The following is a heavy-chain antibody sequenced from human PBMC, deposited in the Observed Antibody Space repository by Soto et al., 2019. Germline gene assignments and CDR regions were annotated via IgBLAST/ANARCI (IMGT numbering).Heavy chain of an antibody. CDR3: VRLFDTSAWYDH. V-gene: IGHV5-51*01. D-gene: IGHD6-19*01. CDR1: GYSFTSNW. CDR2: IYPGDSDT. J-gene: IGHJ5*02. Sequence: GESLKISCKGSGYSFTSNWIGWVRQMPGKGLERMGIIYPGDSDTRYSPSFQGQVTISADKSITTAYLQWSSLKASDTAMYYCVRLFDTSAWYDHWGQGTPVTVSS.